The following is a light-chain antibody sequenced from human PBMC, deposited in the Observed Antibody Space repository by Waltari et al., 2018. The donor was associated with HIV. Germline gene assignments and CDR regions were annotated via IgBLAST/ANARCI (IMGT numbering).Light chain of an antibody. Sequence: QSVLTQPPSASGPPGQRVTMSCSGSSSNIGRNTLNWYQQIPGTAPKLLIFSDPPPPSGVPGRFSGFQSGTSASLAISGLQSEDEGDYYCSAWDDSLNGHWVFGGGTRVTVL. V-gene: IGLV1-44*01. CDR2: SDP. CDR3: SAWDDSLNGHWV. J-gene: IGLJ3*02. CDR1: SSNIGRNT.